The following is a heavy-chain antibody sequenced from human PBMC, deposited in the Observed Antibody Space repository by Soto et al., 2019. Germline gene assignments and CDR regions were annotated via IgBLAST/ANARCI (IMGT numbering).Heavy chain of an antibody. D-gene: IGHD6-19*01. CDR3: AKGGRQWLVTSDFNY. J-gene: IGHJ4*02. CDR1: GSPFIAYA. CDR2: VSHDGRNT. Sequence: VQLVESGGGVVQPGRPLRLSCAASGSPFIAYAMHWFRQAPGKGLEGVAVVSHDGRNTHYAASVKGRFTISRDSSKNTVSLEMTSLRAEDTAVYYCAKGGRQWLVTSDFNYWGQGALVTVSS. V-gene: IGHV3-30*18.